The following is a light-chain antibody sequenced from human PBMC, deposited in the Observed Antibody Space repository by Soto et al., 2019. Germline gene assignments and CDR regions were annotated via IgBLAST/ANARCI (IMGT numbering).Light chain of an antibody. V-gene: IGKV3-20*01. CDR1: QSVSSSY. CDR3: QQYVNSPIT. Sequence: EMVLTQSPGTLSLSPGERATLSCGASQSVSSSYLAWYQQKPGQGPRLLIFGASIRATGVPDRFSASGSGTDFTLTISSLEPEDFAVYYCQQYVNSPITFGPGTRLEIK. J-gene: IGKJ5*01. CDR2: GAS.